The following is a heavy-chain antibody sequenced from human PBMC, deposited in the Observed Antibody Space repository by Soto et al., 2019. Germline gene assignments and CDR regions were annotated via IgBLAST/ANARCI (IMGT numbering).Heavy chain of an antibody. CDR2: IFPNVGTA. CDR1: GGSFSTNE. V-gene: IGHV1-69*01. D-gene: IGHD2-2*02. Sequence: QVHLEQSGAEMKKPGTSVKVSCQASGGSFSTNEIDWVRQSPGQGLEWMGRIFPNVGTADYAQKFQGRLTIIADESTATAFMELSRLSPADTAVYFCASARYISRGGTFDNWGKGHQVAVSS. CDR3: ASARYISRGGTFDN. J-gene: IGHJ4*02.